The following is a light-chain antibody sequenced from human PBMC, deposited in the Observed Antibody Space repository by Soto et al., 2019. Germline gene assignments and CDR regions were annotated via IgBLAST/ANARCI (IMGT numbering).Light chain of an antibody. CDR3: AAWDDSLNGFYV. J-gene: IGLJ1*01. CDR2: NND. Sequence: QSVLTQPPSASGTPGQRVTISCSGSSSNIETNTVNWYLQLPGTAPKLLIYNNDQRPSGVPERFSGSKSGTSASLAISVLQSEDEANYYCAAWDDSLNGFYVFGSGTKVTVL. V-gene: IGLV1-44*01. CDR1: SSNIETNT.